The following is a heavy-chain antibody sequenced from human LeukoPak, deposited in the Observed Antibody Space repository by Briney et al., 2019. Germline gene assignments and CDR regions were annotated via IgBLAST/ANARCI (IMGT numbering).Heavy chain of an antibody. V-gene: IGHV3-48*03. Sequence: GGSLRLSCAASGFTFSSYEMNWVRQAPGKGLEWVSYISSSGSTIYYADSVKGRFTISRDNAKNSLYLQMNSLRAEDTAVYYRARSNYDYVWGTYYFDCWGQGTLVTVSS. J-gene: IGHJ4*02. CDR2: ISSSGSTI. CDR3: ARSNYDYVWGTYYFDC. CDR1: GFTFSSYE. D-gene: IGHD3-16*01.